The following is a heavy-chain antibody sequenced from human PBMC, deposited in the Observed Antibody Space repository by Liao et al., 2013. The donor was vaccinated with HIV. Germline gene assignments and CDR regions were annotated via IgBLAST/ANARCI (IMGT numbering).Heavy chain of an antibody. CDR1: GGSISDSSYY. V-gene: IGHV4-39*07. Sequence: QLQLQESGPGLLKASETLSLTCTVSGGSISDSSYYWAWIRQPPGKGLEWIGSIYYSGSLYFKQSLKGRITISMDTSKNQLSLWLRSVTAADTAVYYCARANRNYDFWSGQTYYYYMDVWGKGTTVTVSS. J-gene: IGHJ6*03. CDR3: ARANRNYDFWSGQTYYYYMDV. D-gene: IGHD3-3*01. CDR2: IYYSGSL.